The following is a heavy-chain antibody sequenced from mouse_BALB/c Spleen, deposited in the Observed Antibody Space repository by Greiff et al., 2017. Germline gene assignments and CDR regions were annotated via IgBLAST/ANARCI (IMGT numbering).Heavy chain of an antibody. Sequence: EVNVVESGGGLVQPGGSLRLSCATSGFTFSDFYMEWVRQPPGKRLEWIAASRNKANDYTTEYSASVKGRFIVSRDTSQSILYLQMNALRAEDTAIYYCARDKIYYYGSSYGDAMDYWGQGTSVTVSS. D-gene: IGHD1-1*01. V-gene: IGHV7-1*02. CDR1: GFTFSDFY. CDR3: ARDKIYYYGSSYGDAMDY. CDR2: SRNKANDYTT. J-gene: IGHJ4*01.